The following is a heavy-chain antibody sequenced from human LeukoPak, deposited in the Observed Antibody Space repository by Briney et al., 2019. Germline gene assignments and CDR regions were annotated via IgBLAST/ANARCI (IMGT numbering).Heavy chain of an antibody. Sequence: PSETLSLTCTVSTGSISSFYWGWIQQPPGKGLEWIGHIYYSGSPNYNPSLQSRVTISLDTSRNQFSLKLYSVTAADTAVYYCARYSASHVTFDYWGQGTLVTVSS. CDR2: IYYSGSP. J-gene: IGHJ4*02. CDR1: TGSISSFY. D-gene: IGHD1-26*01. V-gene: IGHV4-59*01. CDR3: ARYSASHVTFDY.